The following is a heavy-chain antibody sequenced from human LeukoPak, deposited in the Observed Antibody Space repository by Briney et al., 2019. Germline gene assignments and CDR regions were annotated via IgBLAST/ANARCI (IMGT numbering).Heavy chain of an antibody. CDR3: ASAHTPRYYFDY. J-gene: IGHJ4*02. CDR1: GGSISSSSYY. D-gene: IGHD2-15*01. V-gene: IGHV4-39*07. CDR2: IYYSGST. Sequence: SETLSLTCTVSGGSISSSSYYWGWIRQPPGKGLEWIGSIYYSGSTNYNPSLKSRVTISVDTSKNQFSLKLSSVTAADTAVYYCASAHTPRYYFDYWGQGTLVTVSS.